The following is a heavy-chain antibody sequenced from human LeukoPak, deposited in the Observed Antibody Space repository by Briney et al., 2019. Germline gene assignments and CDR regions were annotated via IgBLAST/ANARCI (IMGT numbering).Heavy chain of an antibody. Sequence: GGSLRLSCAASGFTFSDYYMSWIRQPPGKGMEWVSYISSSSSYTNYADSVKGRFTISRDNAKNSLYLQMNSLRAEDTAVYYCAREVGRRIAAAFFDYWGQGTLVTVSS. CDR1: GFTFSDYY. V-gene: IGHV3-11*06. CDR3: AREVGRRIAAAFFDY. D-gene: IGHD6-13*01. CDR2: ISSSSSYT. J-gene: IGHJ4*02.